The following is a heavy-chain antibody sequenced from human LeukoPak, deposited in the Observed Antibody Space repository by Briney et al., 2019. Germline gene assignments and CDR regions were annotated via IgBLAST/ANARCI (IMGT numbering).Heavy chain of an antibody. CDR3: ARHDYGYSYYFDY. D-gene: IGHD5-18*01. Sequence: PSETLSLTCTVSGGSISFYYWSWIRQPPGKGPEWVGYIYDSGNTNYNPSLKSRVTISVDTSKNQFSLRLTSVTAADTAVYYCARHDYGYSYYFDYWGQGTLVTVSS. J-gene: IGHJ4*02. CDR1: GGSISFYY. CDR2: IYDSGNT. V-gene: IGHV4-59*08.